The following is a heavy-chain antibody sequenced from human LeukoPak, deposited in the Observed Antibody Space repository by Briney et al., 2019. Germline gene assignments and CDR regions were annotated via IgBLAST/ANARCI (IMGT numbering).Heavy chain of an antibody. CDR3: ARVSTCGGDCYLFDY. Sequence: SETLSLTCAVYGGSFSGYYWSWIRQPPGKGLEWIGEINHSGSTNYNPSLKSRVTISVDTSKNQFSPKLSSVTAADTAVYYCARVSTCGGDCYLFDYWGQGTLVTVSS. J-gene: IGHJ4*02. CDR2: INHSGST. V-gene: IGHV4-34*01. D-gene: IGHD2-21*02. CDR1: GGSFSGYY.